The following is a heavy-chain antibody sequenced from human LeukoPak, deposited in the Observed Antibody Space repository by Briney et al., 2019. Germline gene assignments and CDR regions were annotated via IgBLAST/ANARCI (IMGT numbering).Heavy chain of an antibody. CDR2: INHSGST. V-gene: IGHV4-34*01. CDR1: GGSFSGYY. CDR3: ARGAESPYY. Sequence: SETLSLTCAVYGGSFSGYYWSWIRQPPGKGLEWIGEINHSGSTNYNPSLKSRVTISVDTSKNQFSLKLSSVTAADTAVYYCARGAESPYYWGQGTPVTVSS. J-gene: IGHJ4*02.